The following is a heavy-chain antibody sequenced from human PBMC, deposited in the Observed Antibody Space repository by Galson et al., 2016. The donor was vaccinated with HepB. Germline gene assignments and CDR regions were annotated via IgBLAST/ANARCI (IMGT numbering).Heavy chain of an antibody. CDR2: IYSSGNT. Sequence: SLRLSCAASGFTVSNDYMRWVRQAPGKALEWVSLIYSSGNTHYADSVKGRFTISRDSSKNTVYLQMNSLRVDDTAVYYCSRGGGAAAAAWGQGTLFTVSS. CDR1: GFTVSNDY. V-gene: IGHV3-53*01. CDR3: SRGGGAAAAA. J-gene: IGHJ5*02. D-gene: IGHD6-13*01.